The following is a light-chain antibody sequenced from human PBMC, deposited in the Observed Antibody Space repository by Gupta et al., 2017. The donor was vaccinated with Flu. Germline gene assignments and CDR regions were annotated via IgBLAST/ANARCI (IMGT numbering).Light chain of an antibody. CDR1: QDISNY. V-gene: IGKV1-33*01. CDR3: QQEDNLPIT. J-gene: IGKJ5*01. Sequence: DIQMTQSPSSLSASVGDRVTITCQASQDISNYLNWYQQKPGKAPKLLIYDASNLETGVPSRFSGSGSGTXFTFTIXSLQPEDIATYYCQQEDNLPITFGXGTRLEIK. CDR2: DAS.